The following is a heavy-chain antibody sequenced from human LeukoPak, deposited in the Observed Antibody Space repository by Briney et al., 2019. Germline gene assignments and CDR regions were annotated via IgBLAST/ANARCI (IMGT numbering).Heavy chain of an antibody. Sequence: GGSLRLSCAASGFMFSNYAMSWVRQAPGKGLEWVSAISASGGTTYYADSVKGRFTISRDNSENTLFLQMNSLRAEDTAVYYCAKEPREYCSSTSCPNWFDSWGQGTLVTVSS. CDR1: GFMFSNYA. V-gene: IGHV3-23*01. CDR2: ISASGGTT. D-gene: IGHD2-2*01. CDR3: AKEPREYCSSTSCPNWFDS. J-gene: IGHJ5*01.